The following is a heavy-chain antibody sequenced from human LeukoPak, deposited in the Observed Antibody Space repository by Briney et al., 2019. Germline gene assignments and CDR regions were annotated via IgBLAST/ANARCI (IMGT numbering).Heavy chain of an antibody. J-gene: IGHJ5*02. CDR3: ARGTVPLAAPRNNWFDP. CDR1: GGSFSGYY. V-gene: IGHV4-34*01. D-gene: IGHD6-13*01. Sequence: SETLSLTCAVYGGSFSGYYWSWIRQPPGKGLEWIGEINHSGSTNYNPSLKSRVTISVDTSKNQFSLKLSSVTAADTAVYYCARGTVPLAAPRNNWFDPWGQGTLVTVSS. CDR2: INHSGST.